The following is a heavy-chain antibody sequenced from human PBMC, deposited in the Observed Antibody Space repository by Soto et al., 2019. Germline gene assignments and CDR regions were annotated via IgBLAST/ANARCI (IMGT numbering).Heavy chain of an antibody. CDR2: INPSGGST. J-gene: IGHJ4*02. V-gene: IGHV1-46*01. CDR1: GYTFTSYY. D-gene: IGHD3-22*01. CDR3: ARDPPNYDSSGYALLWDY. Sequence: QVQLVQSGAEVKKPGASVKVSCKASGYTFTSYYMHWVRQAPGQGLEWMGIINPSGGSTSYAQKFEGRVTMTRDTCTSTVYMELSSLRSEDTAVYYCARDPPNYDSSGYALLWDYWGQGTLVTVSS.